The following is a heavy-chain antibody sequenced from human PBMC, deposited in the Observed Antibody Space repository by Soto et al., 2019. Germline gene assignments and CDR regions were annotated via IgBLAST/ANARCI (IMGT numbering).Heavy chain of an antibody. CDR1: GFTFSDYY. J-gene: IGHJ1*01. V-gene: IGHV3-11*05. CDR2: ISSSSSYT. CDR3: ARMIAAAGSAEYFQH. Sequence: QVQLVESGGGLVKPGGSLRLSCAASGFTFSDYYMSWIRQAPGKGLEWVSYISSSSSYTNYADSVKGRFTISRDNAXXSLYLQMNSLRAEDTAVYYCARMIAAAGSAEYFQHWGQGTLVTVSS. D-gene: IGHD6-13*01.